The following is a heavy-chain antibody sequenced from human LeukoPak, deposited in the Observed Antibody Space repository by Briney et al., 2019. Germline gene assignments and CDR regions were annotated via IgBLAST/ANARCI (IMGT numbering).Heavy chain of an antibody. Sequence: PGGSLRLSCAASGFTVSSNYMSWVRQAPGKGLEWVSVIYSGGGTYYADSVKGRFTISRDNSKNTLYLQMNSLRAEDTAVYYCKGIVVVTASSDAFDIWGQGTMVTVSS. CDR2: IYSGGGT. D-gene: IGHD2-21*02. CDR1: GFTVSSNY. CDR3: KGIVVVTASSDAFDI. J-gene: IGHJ3*02. V-gene: IGHV3-53*01.